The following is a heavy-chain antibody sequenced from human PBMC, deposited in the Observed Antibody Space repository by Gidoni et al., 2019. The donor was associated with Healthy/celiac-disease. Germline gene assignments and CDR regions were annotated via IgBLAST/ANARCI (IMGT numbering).Heavy chain of an antibody. V-gene: IGHV3-23*01. CDR2: ISGSGGST. CDR1: GFTFSSYA. D-gene: IGHD4-17*01. CDR3: AKDPTTVTLYYYYGMDV. J-gene: IGHJ6*02. Sequence: ESGGGLVQPGGSLRLSCAASGFTFSSYAMSWVRQAPGKGLEWVSAISGSGGSTYYADSVKGRFTISRDNSKNTLYLQMNSLRAEDTAVYYCAKDPTTVTLYYYYGMDVWGQGTTVTVSS.